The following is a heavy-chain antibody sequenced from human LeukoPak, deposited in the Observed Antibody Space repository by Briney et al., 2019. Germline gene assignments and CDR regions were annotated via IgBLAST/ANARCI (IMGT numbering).Heavy chain of an antibody. D-gene: IGHD2-2*01. CDR1: GGTFSSYP. Sequence: SVKVSCKASGGTFSSYPINWVRQAPGQGLEWMGGIIPIFGPANYAQKFQGRVTITADASTSAAYMELSSLRSEDTAVYYCARSRYYSSTNCPFDYWGQGTLVTVSS. CDR2: IIPIFGPA. J-gene: IGHJ4*02. V-gene: IGHV1-69*13. CDR3: ARSRYYSSTNCPFDY.